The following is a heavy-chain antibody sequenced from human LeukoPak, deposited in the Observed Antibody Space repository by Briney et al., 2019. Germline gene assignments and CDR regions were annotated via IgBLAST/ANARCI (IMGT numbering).Heavy chain of an antibody. Sequence: KPSEPLSLTCAVYGGSFSGYYWSWIRQPPGKGLEWIGEINHSGSTNYNPSLKSRVTISVDTSKNQFSLKLSSVTAADTAVYYCARDCIAAAQGAFDIWGQGTMVTVSS. V-gene: IGHV4-34*01. D-gene: IGHD6-13*01. CDR2: INHSGST. CDR1: GGSFSGYY. CDR3: ARDCIAAAQGAFDI. J-gene: IGHJ3*02.